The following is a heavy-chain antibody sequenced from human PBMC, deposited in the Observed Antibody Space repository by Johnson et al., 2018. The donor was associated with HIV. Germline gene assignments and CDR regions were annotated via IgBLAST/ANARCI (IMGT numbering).Heavy chain of an antibody. D-gene: IGHD3-10*01. V-gene: IGHV3-64*01. J-gene: IGHJ3*02. CDR2: ISGNGGST. CDR1: GFTFSSYA. CDR3: VSEGFGELFNDAFDI. Sequence: VQLVESGGGVVQPGRSLRLSCAASGFTFSSYAMHWVRQAPGKGLEYVSGISGNGGSTYYANSVKGRFTISRDNSKNTLYVQMGSLRAEDMAVYYCVSEGFGELFNDAFDIWGQGTMVTVSS.